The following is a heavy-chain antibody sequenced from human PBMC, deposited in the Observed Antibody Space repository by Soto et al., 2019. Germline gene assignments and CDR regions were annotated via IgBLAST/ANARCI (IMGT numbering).Heavy chain of an antibody. D-gene: IGHD6-13*01. CDR1: GFTFSSYS. J-gene: IGHJ5*02. V-gene: IGHV3-21*01. CDR3: ASAYSSSWWSFDP. CDR2: ISSSSSYI. Sequence: EVQLVESGGGLVKPGGSLRLSCAASGFTFSSYSMNWVRQAPGKGLEWVSSISSSSSYIYYADSVKGRFTISRDNAKNSLYLQMNSLRAEDTAVYYCASAYSSSWWSFDPWGQGTLVTVSS.